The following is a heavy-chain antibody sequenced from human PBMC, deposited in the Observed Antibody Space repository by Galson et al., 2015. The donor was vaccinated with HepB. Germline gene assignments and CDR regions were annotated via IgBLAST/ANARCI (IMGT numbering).Heavy chain of an antibody. CDR2: ISGSGGST. V-gene: IGHV3-23*01. Sequence: SLRLSCAASGFTFSSYVMNWVRQAPGKGLEWVSTISGSGGSTYYADSVKGRFTISRDNSKNTLYLQMNSLRAEDTAVYYCAKYGWRMYYFDYWGQGTLVTVSS. CDR1: GFTFSSYV. J-gene: IGHJ4*02. D-gene: IGHD2-8*02. CDR3: AKYGWRMYYFDY.